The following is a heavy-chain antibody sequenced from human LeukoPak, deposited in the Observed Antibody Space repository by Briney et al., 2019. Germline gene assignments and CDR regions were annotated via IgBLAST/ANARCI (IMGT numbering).Heavy chain of an antibody. CDR1: GFTFSSYW. V-gene: IGHV3-7*01. Sequence: GGSLRLSCAASGFTFSSYWMSWVRQAPGKGLEWVANIKQDGSEKYYVDSVKGRFTISRDNAKNSLYLQMNSLRAEDTAVYYCARDFSQQLVPFDYWGQGTLVTVSP. CDR2: IKQDGSEK. CDR3: ARDFSQQLVPFDY. J-gene: IGHJ4*02. D-gene: IGHD6-13*01.